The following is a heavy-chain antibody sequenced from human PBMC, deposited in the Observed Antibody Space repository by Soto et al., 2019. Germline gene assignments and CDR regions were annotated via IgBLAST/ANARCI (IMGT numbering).Heavy chain of an antibody. CDR2: IIPIFGTA. D-gene: IGHD2-15*01. J-gene: IGHJ3*02. CDR1: GGTFNRNT. CDR3: ARGGDVVVVAATFWDDAFDI. V-gene: IGHV1-69*01. Sequence: QVQLVQSGAEVKKPGSSVKVSCKASGGTFNRNTISWVRQAPGQGLEWMGGIIPIFGTANYAQKFQGRVTITADESTSTAYMELSSLRSEDTAVYYCARGGDVVVVAATFWDDAFDIWGQGTMVTVSS.